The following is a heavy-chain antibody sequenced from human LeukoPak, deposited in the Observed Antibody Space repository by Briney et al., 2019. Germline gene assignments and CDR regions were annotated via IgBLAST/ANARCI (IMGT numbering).Heavy chain of an antibody. V-gene: IGHV4-39*01. CDR3: ARQLTGSYEHYF. CDR1: SGSISSTHHY. CDR2: IYYSGNT. Sequence: PSETLSLTCTVSSGSISSTHHYWAWIRQPPGKGLEWIGNIYYSGNTYYNPSLKSRFTISVDTSENRFSLRLTYVTAADAAVYFCARQLTGSYEHYFWGQRTLVTVSS. D-gene: IGHD1-26*01. J-gene: IGHJ4*02.